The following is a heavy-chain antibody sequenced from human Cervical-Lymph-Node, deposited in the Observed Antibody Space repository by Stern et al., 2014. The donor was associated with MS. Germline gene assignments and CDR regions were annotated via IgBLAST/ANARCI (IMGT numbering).Heavy chain of an antibody. CDR2: IDWDGDK. J-gene: IGHJ6*02. Sequence: QVTLRESGPALVKPTQTLTLTCNFSGFSLTTTGMCVSWIRQPPGKALEWLAVIDWDGDKYYSTSLKTRLAISRDTSKSQVVLTMTNMDPVDTATYYCARIVAAGAYYYYGMDVWGQGTTVTVSS. V-gene: IGHV2-70*01. CDR1: GFSLTTTGMC. D-gene: IGHD6-13*01. CDR3: ARIVAAGAYYYYGMDV.